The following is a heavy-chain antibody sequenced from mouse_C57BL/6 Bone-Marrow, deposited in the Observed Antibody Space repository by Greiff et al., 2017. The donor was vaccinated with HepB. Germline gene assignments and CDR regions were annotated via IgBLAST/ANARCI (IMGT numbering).Heavy chain of an antibody. Sequence: VQLQQSGAELVKPGASVKLSCKASGYTFTSYWMQWVKQRPGQGLEWIGEIDPSDSYTNYNQKFKGKATLTVDTSSSPAYMQLSSLTSEDSAVYYCARGLPYYFDYWGQGTTLTVSS. V-gene: IGHV1-50*01. J-gene: IGHJ2*01. D-gene: IGHD6-2*01. CDR1: GYTFTSYW. CDR3: ARGLPYYFDY. CDR2: IDPSDSYT.